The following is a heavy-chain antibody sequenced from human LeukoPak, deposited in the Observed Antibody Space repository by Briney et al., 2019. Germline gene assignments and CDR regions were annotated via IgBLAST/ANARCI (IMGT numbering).Heavy chain of an antibody. CDR2: IKQDGSEE. D-gene: IGHD2-21*02. CDR3: ARGGCGGDCFIHFGLYYFDY. J-gene: IGHJ4*02. V-gene: IGHV3-7*01. Sequence: GGSLRLSCAASGFSFHNYWMSWVRQAPGKGLEWVANIKQDGSEEYYVDSVKGRFTISRDNAKNSLYLQMNSLRAEDTAVYYCARGGCGGDCFIHFGLYYFDYWGQGTLVTVSS. CDR1: GFSFHNYW.